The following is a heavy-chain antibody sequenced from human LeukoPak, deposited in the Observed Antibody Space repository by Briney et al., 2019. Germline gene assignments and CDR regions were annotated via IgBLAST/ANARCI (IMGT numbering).Heavy chain of an antibody. CDR3: ARESNCGGDCYSFLDWYFDL. CDR1: GDSITSGTYY. CDR2: IYTSGST. D-gene: IGHD2-21*02. J-gene: IGHJ2*01. V-gene: IGHV4-61*02. Sequence: SETLSLTCTVSGDSITSGTYYWTWIRQPAGKGLEWIGRIYTSGSTNYNPSLKSRVTMSVDTSKNQFSLKLSSVTAADTAVYYCARESNCGGDCYSFLDWYFDLWGRGTLVTVSS.